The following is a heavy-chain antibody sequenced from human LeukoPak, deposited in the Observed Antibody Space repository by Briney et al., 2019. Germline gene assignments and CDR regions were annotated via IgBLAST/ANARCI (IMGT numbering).Heavy chain of an antibody. CDR2: INHSGST. Sequence: PSETLSLTCAVYGGSFSDYYWSWIRQPPGKGLEWIREINHSGSTNYNPSLESRVTISVDTSKNQFPLKLSSVTAADTAVYYCARGLEGYYDSSGYPPGTVSYGMDVWGQGTTVTVSS. J-gene: IGHJ6*02. CDR3: ARGLEGYYDSSGYPPGTVSYGMDV. V-gene: IGHV4-34*01. CDR1: GGSFSDYY. D-gene: IGHD3-22*01.